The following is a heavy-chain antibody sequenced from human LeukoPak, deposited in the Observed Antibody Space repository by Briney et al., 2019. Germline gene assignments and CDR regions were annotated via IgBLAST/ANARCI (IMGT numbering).Heavy chain of an antibody. CDR3: ARESEGGTGTSCPDY. Sequence: GGSLRLSCAASGFTFSNYVLSWVRQAPGKGLEWVAVISYDGSNKYYADSVKGRFTISRDNSKNTLYLQMNSLRAEDTALYYCARESEGGTGTSCPDYWGQGTLVTVSS. D-gene: IGHD2-2*01. CDR2: ISYDGSNK. J-gene: IGHJ4*02. CDR1: GFTFSNYV. V-gene: IGHV3-30*03.